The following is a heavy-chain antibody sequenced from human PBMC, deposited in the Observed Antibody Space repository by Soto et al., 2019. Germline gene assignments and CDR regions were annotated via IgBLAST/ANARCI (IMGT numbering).Heavy chain of an antibody. CDR2: ISSNGHNT. CDR3: VTDLDGGNSFLAY. Sequence: GGSLRLSCSASRFTFSNYAMHWVRQAPGKGLEYVSAISSNGHNTYYADSVKGRFTISRDNSKNTLYLQMSSLRAEDTAVYFCVTDLDGGNSFLAYRGQGTLVTVSA. V-gene: IGHV3-64D*06. J-gene: IGHJ4*02. D-gene: IGHD2-21*01. CDR1: RFTFSNYA.